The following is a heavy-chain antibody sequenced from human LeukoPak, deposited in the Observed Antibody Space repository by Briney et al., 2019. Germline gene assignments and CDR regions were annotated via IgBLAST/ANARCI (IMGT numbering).Heavy chain of an antibody. J-gene: IGHJ4*02. CDR3: ARASTMVTYYFDY. D-gene: IGHD5-18*01. Sequence: ASVKVSCKASGYTFTSYAMHWVRQAPGQRLEWMGWISAGNGNTKYSQKFQGRVTITRDTSASTAYMELSSLRSEDTAVYYCARASTMVTYYFDYWGQGTLVTVSS. CDR2: ISAGNGNT. V-gene: IGHV1-3*01. CDR1: GYTFTSYA.